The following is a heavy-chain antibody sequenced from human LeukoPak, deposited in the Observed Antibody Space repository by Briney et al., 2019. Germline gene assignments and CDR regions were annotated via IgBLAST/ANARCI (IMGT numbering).Heavy chain of an antibody. CDR1: GFTFSNYW. Sequence: GGPLGLSCAASGFTFSNYWMIWVRQAPGKGLEWVANTMQDGSGNYYVDSVRGRFTISRDNSKNSLYLQMNSLRVEDTAVYYCARADSSGKILDYWGQGTRVTVAS. V-gene: IGHV3-7*01. D-gene: IGHD6-19*01. J-gene: IGHJ4*02. CDR2: TMQDGSGN. CDR3: ARADSSGKILDY.